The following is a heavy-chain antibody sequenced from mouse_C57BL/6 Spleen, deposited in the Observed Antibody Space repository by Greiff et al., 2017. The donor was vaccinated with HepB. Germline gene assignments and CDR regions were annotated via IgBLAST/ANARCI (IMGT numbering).Heavy chain of an antibody. CDR2: IWSGGST. D-gene: IGHD2-3*01. CDR1: GFSLTSYG. J-gene: IGHJ3*01. Sequence: QLKESGPGLVQPSQSLSITCTVSGFSLTSYGVHWVRQSPGKGLEWLGVIWSGGSTDYNAAFISRLSISKDNSKSQVFFKMNSLQADDTAIYYCARNRGPYDGYYGWFAYWGQGTLVTVSA. V-gene: IGHV2-2*01. CDR3: ARNRGPYDGYYGWFAY.